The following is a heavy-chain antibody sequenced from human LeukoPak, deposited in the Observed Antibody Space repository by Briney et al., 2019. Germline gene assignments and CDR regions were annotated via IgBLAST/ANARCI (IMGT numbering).Heavy chain of an antibody. J-gene: IGHJ4*02. D-gene: IGHD3-10*01. CDR3: ARDYYGSGSQDY. CDR2: MNSDGSGT. CDR1: GLTLSNYW. V-gene: IGHV3-74*01. Sequence: GGSLRLSCAASGLTLSNYWMHWVRQAPGKGLVWVSRMNSDGSGTSYADSVKGRFTISRDNAKNSLYLQMNSLRAEDTAVYYCARDYYGSGSQDYWGQGTLVTVSS.